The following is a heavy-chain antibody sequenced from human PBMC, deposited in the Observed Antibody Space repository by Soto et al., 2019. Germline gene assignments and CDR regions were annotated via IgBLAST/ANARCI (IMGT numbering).Heavy chain of an antibody. CDR3: ARAPALLWFGELYSYYYYMDV. V-gene: IGHV4-39*07. J-gene: IGHJ6*03. Sequence: SETLSLTCSVSGDSINSDKYYWGWIRQPPGKGLEWIGNIYFRGSTYYNSSPQTRVTISLDTSKSQFSLKLSSVTAADTAVYYCARAPALLWFGELYSYYYYMDVWGKGTTVTVSS. CDR1: GDSINSDKYY. CDR2: IYFRGST. D-gene: IGHD3-10*01.